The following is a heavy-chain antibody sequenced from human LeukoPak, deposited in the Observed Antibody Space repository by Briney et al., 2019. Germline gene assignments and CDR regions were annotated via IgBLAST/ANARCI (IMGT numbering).Heavy chain of an antibody. J-gene: IGHJ6*02. D-gene: IGHD3-22*01. CDR3: ARGPYYYDSSGYYYYYGMDV. V-gene: IGHV1-2*02. Sequence: ASVKVSCKASGYTFTGYYMHWVRQAPGQGLEWMGWINPNSGGTNYAQKFQGRVTMTRDTSISTAYMELSRLRSDDMAVYYCARGPYYYDSSGYYYYYGMDVWGQGTTVTVSS. CDR2: INPNSGGT. CDR1: GYTFTGYY.